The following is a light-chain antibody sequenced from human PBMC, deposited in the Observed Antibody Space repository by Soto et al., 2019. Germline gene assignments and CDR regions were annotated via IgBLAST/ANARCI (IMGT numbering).Light chain of an antibody. J-gene: IGLJ3*02. Sequence: SYELTQPPSVSVAPGRTASITCGGSNIGSKSVHWYQQKPGQAPVLVVYDDSDRPSGIPERFSGSSSGNTATLTISRVEAGDEADYYCQVWDSSTDHWVFAGGTKLTVL. V-gene: IGLV3-21*02. CDR2: DDS. CDR3: QVWDSSTDHWV. CDR1: NIGSKS.